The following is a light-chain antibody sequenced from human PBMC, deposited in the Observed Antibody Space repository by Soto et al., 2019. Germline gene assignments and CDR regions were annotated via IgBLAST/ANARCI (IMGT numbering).Light chain of an antibody. CDR2: EGN. CDR1: SSDVGSYNL. Sequence: QSARTQPASLSGSPGQSITISCTGTSSDVGSYNLVSWYQQHPGKAPKLMIYEGNKRPSGVSNRFSGSKSANTASLTISGLQTEDEADYYCCSYAGTNTFVFGTGTKVTVL. CDR3: CSYAGTNTFV. J-gene: IGLJ1*01. V-gene: IGLV2-23*01.